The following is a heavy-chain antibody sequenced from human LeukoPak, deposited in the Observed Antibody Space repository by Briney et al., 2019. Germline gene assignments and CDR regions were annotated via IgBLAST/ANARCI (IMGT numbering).Heavy chain of an antibody. Sequence: SGPTLLKPTRTLTLTCTFSGFSLSTRGGGGGWIRQPPGKALEWLSLSYWDDDKRYSPSLKSRLTITKDTSKNQVVLTMTNMDPVDTATYYCAHKGGSSYDYWGQGTLVTVSS. V-gene: IGHV2-5*02. D-gene: IGHD6-13*01. CDR1: GFSLSTRGGG. J-gene: IGHJ4*02. CDR2: SYWDDDK. CDR3: AHKGGSSYDY.